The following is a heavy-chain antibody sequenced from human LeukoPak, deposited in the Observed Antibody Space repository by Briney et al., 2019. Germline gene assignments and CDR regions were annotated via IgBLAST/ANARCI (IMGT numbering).Heavy chain of an antibody. D-gene: IGHD5-18*01. CDR1: GFTFSSYW. V-gene: IGHV3-7*05. Sequence: GGSLRLSCAASGFTFSSYWMSWVRQAPGKGLEWVANIKQDGSEKYYVDSVKGRFTISRDNGKKSLYLQMNSLRAEDTAVYYCARDGYSHPHGYWGQGTLVTVSS. CDR3: ARDGYSHPHGY. CDR2: IKQDGSEK. J-gene: IGHJ4*02.